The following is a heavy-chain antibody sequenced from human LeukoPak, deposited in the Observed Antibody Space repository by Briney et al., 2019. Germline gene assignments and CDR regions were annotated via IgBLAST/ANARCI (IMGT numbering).Heavy chain of an antibody. CDR3: VKSPGSGWPV. CDR1: GFTFSGFA. Sequence: GGSLRLSCAASGFTFSGFAMHWVRQAPGKGLEYLSAIYSDGSRTYYADSVKGRFTISRDNSKNTLYFEMSSLRVEDTAVYYCVKSPGSGWPVWGQGTLLTVSS. V-gene: IGHV3-64D*06. J-gene: IGHJ4*02. CDR2: IYSDGSRT. D-gene: IGHD6-19*01.